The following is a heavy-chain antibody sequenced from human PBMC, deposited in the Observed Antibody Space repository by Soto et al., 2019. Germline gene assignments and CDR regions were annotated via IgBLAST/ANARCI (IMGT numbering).Heavy chain of an antibody. D-gene: IGHD3-9*01. CDR3: ARDGTGYYTPDL. V-gene: IGHV1-3*01. J-gene: IGHJ5*02. CDR1: GYTFTNYA. CDR2: ITAGNGNT. Sequence: QVQLVQSGAEVKKPGASVKVSCKASGYTFTNYAIHWMRQAPGQRLEWMGWITAGNGNTKYSQYFQGRVTITRDTSANTAYMELSSLRSEDTAVYYCARDGTGYYTPDLWGQGTLVTVSS.